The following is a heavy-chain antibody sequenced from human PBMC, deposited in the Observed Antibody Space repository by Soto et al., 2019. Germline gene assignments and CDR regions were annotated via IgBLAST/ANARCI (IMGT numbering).Heavy chain of an antibody. CDR2: INSDGSST. D-gene: IGHD6-19*01. CDR3: AREQVAGTSGPRVQWHDAFDI. J-gene: IGHJ3*02. CDR1: GFTFSSYW. Sequence: AGGSLRLSCAASGFTFSSYWMHWVRQAPGKGLVWVSRINSDGSSTSYADSVKGRFTISRDNAKNTLYLQMNSLRAEDTAVYYCAREQVAGTSGPRVQWHDAFDIWGQGTMVTVSS. V-gene: IGHV3-74*01.